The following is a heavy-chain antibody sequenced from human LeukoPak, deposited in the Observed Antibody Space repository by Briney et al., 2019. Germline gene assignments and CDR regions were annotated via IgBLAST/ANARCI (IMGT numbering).Heavy chain of an antibody. CDR1: GFTFSSYW. CDR2: INSDGSST. J-gene: IGHJ6*04. V-gene: IGHV3-74*01. CDR3: ARANPYSYGKYYYYYGMDV. D-gene: IGHD5-18*01. Sequence: GGSLRLSCAASGFTFSSYWMHWVRHTPGKGLVWVSRINSDGSSTSYADSVKGRFTISRDNAKNTLYLQMNSLRAEDTAVYYCARANPYSYGKYYYYYGMDVWGKGTTVTVSS.